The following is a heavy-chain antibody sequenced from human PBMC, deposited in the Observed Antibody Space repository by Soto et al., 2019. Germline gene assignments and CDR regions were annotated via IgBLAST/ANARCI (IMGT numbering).Heavy chain of an antibody. V-gene: IGHV4-4*07. CDR2: MQHTGNT. J-gene: IGHJ5*02. Sequence: QVQLQESGPGLGKPSETLSLTCAVSGASIRSYHWSWTRQPAGKGLEWIGRMQHTGNTNYNPSLKSRVTMSVDTSKNQISLKMTSVTAADTAVYFCAKDVSSRRWFDPWGQGILVIVSS. CDR1: GASIRSYH. D-gene: IGHD3-16*01. CDR3: AKDVSSRRWFDP.